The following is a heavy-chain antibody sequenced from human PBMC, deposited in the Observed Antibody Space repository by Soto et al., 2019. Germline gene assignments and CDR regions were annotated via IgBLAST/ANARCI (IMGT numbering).Heavy chain of an antibody. J-gene: IGHJ3*02. V-gene: IGHV4-59*01. CDR2: IYYSGST. CDR3: ARARMDDDSSGYSAFDI. Sequence: PSETLSLTCTVYGGSISSYYWSWIRQPPGKGLEWSGYIYYSGSTNYNPSLKSRVTISVDTSKNQFSLKLSSVTAADTAVYYCARARMDDDSSGYSAFDIWGQGTMITVSS. D-gene: IGHD3-22*01. CDR1: GGSISSYY.